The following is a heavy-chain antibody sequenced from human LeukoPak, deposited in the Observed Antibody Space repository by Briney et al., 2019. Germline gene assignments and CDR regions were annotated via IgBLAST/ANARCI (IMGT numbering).Heavy chain of an antibody. Sequence: PGGSLRLSCAASEFTFSNYGMHWVRQAPGKGLEWVAFIQYDGSNKYYGNSVKGRFTISRDTSKNTLYLQMNSLRAEDTAVHYCAKEHGSGSYFDYWGQGTLVTVSS. CDR3: AKEHGSGSYFDY. J-gene: IGHJ4*02. D-gene: IGHD3-10*01. CDR2: IQYDGSNK. V-gene: IGHV3-30*02. CDR1: EFTFSNYG.